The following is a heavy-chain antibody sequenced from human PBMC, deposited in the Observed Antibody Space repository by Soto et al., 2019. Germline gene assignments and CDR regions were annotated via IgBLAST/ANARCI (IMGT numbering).Heavy chain of an antibody. V-gene: IGHV3-23*01. CDR3: AKVRTHYYYYGMDV. CDR2: VSYSGVNT. CDR1: GFTFSDYA. Sequence: GGSLRLSCAASGFTFSDYAFNWVRQAPGKGLEWVSGVSYSGVNTDYADSVKGRFTISRDNSKNTVYVQMNSLRAEDTAVYYCAKVRTHYYYYGMDVWGQGTTVTVSS. J-gene: IGHJ6*02.